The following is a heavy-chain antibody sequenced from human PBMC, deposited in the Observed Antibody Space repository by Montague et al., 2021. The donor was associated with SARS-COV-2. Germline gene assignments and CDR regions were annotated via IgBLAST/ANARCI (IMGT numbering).Heavy chain of an antibody. CDR2: INHSGTT. CDR1: GGSFSGYY. D-gene: IGHD4-23*01. J-gene: IGHJ4*02. Sequence: SETLSLTCAVYGGSFSGYYWTWIRQSPGKGLELIAEINHSGTTNYNFNPSLRSRVTISVDTSKIQFSLKLSSVTAADTGVYYCARGDPQTLTLIGLRGKSASDYWGQGTLVTVSS. CDR3: ARGDPQTLTLIGLRGKSASDY. V-gene: IGHV4-34*01.